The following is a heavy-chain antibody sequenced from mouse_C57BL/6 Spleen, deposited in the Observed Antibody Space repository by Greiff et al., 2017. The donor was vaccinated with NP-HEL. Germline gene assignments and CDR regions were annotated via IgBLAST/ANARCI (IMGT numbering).Heavy chain of an antibody. CDR2: IDPENGDT. CDR1: GFNIKDDY. J-gene: IGHJ2*01. CDR3: TTGYGY. D-gene: IGHD3-1*01. V-gene: IGHV14-4*01. Sequence: VQLKESGAELVRPGASVKLSCTASGFNIKDDYMHWVKQRPEQGLEWIGWIDPENGDTEYASKFQGKATITADTSSNTAYLQLSSLTSEDTAVDYCTTGYGYWGQGTTLTVSS.